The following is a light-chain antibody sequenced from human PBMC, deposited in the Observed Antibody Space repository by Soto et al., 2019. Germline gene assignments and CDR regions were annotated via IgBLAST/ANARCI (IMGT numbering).Light chain of an antibody. CDR2: GAS. Sequence: EIVMTQSPATLSVSPGERATLSCRASQTIRSTLAWYQQKPGQAPRLLIYGASTRATGIPARFSGSGSGTEFTLTISSLQPDDFATYYCQHYNSYSEAFGQGTKV. V-gene: IGKV3-15*01. CDR3: QHYNSYSEA. CDR1: QTIRST. J-gene: IGKJ1*01.